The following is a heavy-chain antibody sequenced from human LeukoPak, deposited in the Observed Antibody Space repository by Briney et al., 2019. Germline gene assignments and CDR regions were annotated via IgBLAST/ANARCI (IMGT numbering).Heavy chain of an antibody. Sequence: SETLSLTCAVYGGSFSGYYWSWIRQPPGKGLEWIGEINHSGSSNYNPSLKSRVTISVDTSKNQFSLKLSSVTAADTAVYYCARRSYEGRFCSGGSCYSNNWFDPWGQGTLVTVSS. CDR3: ARRSYEGRFCSGGSCYSNNWFDP. CDR1: GGSFSGYY. V-gene: IGHV4-34*01. J-gene: IGHJ5*02. CDR2: INHSGSS. D-gene: IGHD2-15*01.